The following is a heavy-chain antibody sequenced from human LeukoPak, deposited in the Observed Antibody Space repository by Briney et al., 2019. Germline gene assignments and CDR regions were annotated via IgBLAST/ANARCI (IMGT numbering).Heavy chain of an antibody. V-gene: IGHV1-8*03. J-gene: IGHJ4*02. CDR1: GYTFTSYD. CDR2: KNPNSGNT. CDR3: ARLGRGQGNLLDH. Sequence: GASVKVSCKASGYTFTSYDINWVRQATGQGLEWMGWKNPNSGNTGYAQKFQGRVTITRNTSISTAYMELSSLRSEDTAVYYCARLGRGQGNLLDHWGQGTLVTVSS. D-gene: IGHD1-26*01.